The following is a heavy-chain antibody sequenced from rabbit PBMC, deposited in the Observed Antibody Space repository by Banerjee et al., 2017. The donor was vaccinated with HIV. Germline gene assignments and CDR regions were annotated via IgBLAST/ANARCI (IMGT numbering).Heavy chain of an antibody. D-gene: IGHD6-1*01. V-gene: IGHV1S7*01. CDR2: IDPVFGST. CDR3: ARAPYYTYGYAGYAHL. Sequence: QLKESGGGLVQPGGSLKLSCKASGFDFSSYYMSWVRQAQGKGREWIGYIDPVFGSTSYAGWVNGRFTISSHNAQNTLYLQLNSLTAADTATYFCARAPYYTYGYAGYAHLWGQGTLVTVS. J-gene: IGHJ3*01. CDR1: GFDFSSYY.